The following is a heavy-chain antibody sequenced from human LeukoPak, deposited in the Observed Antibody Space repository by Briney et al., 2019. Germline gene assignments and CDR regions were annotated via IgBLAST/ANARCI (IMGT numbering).Heavy chain of an antibody. V-gene: IGHV1-69*13. Sequence: ASVKVSCKASGGTFSSYAISWVRQAPGQGLEWMGGIVPIFGTANYAQKFQGRVTITADESTSTAYMELSSLRSEDTAVYYCARDMANDGLNFDYWGQGTLVTVSS. D-gene: IGHD1-1*01. CDR1: GGTFSSYA. J-gene: IGHJ4*02. CDR3: ARDMANDGLNFDY. CDR2: IVPIFGTA.